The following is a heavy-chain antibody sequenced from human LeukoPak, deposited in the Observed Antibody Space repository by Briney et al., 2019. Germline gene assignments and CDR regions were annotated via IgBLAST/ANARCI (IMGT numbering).Heavy chain of an antibody. Sequence: SQTLSLTCAISGDSVSSNSAAWNWTRQSPSRGLEWLGRTYYRSKWYNDYAVSVKSRITINPDTSKNQFSLQLDSVTPEDTAVYYCARDAYGDLYNWFDPWGQGTLVTVSS. D-gene: IGHD4-17*01. J-gene: IGHJ5*02. CDR3: ARDAYGDLYNWFDP. CDR2: TYYRSKWYN. V-gene: IGHV6-1*01. CDR1: GDSVSSNSAA.